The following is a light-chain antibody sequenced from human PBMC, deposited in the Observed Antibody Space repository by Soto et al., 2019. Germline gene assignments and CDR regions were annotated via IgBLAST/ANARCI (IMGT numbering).Light chain of an antibody. V-gene: IGLV2-14*01. CDR1: SSDVGGYNY. J-gene: IGLJ1*01. Sequence: QSALTQPASVSGSPGQSITISCTGTSSDVGGYNYVSWYQQHPGKAPKLMIYAVTDRPSGVSSRFSGSKSGNTASLTISGLQAEDEADYYRSSYTSSSTLFGTGTSSPS. CDR2: AVT. CDR3: SSYTSSSTL.